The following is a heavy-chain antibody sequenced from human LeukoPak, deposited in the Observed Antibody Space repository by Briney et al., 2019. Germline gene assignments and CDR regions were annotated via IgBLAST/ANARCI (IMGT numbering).Heavy chain of an antibody. V-gene: IGHV4-34*01. D-gene: IGHD6-19*01. CDR1: GGSFSGYY. Sequence: SETLSLTCAVYGGSFSGYYWSWIRQPPGKGLEWIGEINHSGSTNYNPSLKSRVTISVDTSKNQFSLKLSSVTAADTAVYYCARGEIAVAGYFDYWGQGTLVTVSS. CDR3: ARGEIAVAGYFDY. CDR2: INHSGST. J-gene: IGHJ4*02.